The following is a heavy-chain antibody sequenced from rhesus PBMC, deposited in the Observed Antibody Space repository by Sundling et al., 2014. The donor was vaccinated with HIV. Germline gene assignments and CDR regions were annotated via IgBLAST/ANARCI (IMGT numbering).Heavy chain of an antibody. J-gene: IGHJ6*01. CDR2: ISSGGDST. Sequence: EVQLVESGGGLVQPGGSLRLSCVVSGFTFSNYGIYWVRQAPGKGLEWISTISSGGDSTYYADSVKGRFTISRDNSKTTLSLQMNSLRAEDTAVYYCAKPYWGAGSWDSGLDSWGQGVVVIVSS. V-gene: IGHV3S42*01. CDR1: GFTFSNYG. D-gene: IGHD6-25*01. CDR3: AKPYWGAGSWDSGLDS.